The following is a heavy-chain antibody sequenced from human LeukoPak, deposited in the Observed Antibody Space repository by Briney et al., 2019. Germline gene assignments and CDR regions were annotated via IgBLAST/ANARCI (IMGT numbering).Heavy chain of an antibody. CDR1: GYTFTGYY. CDR2: INPNSGGT. D-gene: IGHD2-15*01. V-gene: IGHV1-2*02. CDR3: ARVRCSGGSCYSDY. Sequence: ASVKLSCKASGYTFTGYYMHWVRQAPGQGLEWMGWINPNSGGTNYAQKFQVRVTMTRDTSISTAYMELSRLRSDDTAVYYCARVRCSGGSCYSDYWGQGTLVTVSS. J-gene: IGHJ4*02.